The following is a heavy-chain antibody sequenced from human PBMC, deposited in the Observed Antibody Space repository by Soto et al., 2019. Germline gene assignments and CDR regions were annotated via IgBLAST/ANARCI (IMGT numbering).Heavy chain of an antibody. J-gene: IGHJ4*02. D-gene: IGHD2-15*01. V-gene: IGHV3-23*01. CDR3: AKLLLPSEIVVVVAFFDY. Sequence: GGSLRLSCAASGFTFSSYAMSWVRQAPGKGLEWVSAISGSGGSTYYADSVKGRFTISRDNSKNTLYLQMNSLRAEDTAVYYCAKLLLPSEIVVVVAFFDYWGQGTLVTVSS. CDR1: GFTFSSYA. CDR2: ISGSGGST.